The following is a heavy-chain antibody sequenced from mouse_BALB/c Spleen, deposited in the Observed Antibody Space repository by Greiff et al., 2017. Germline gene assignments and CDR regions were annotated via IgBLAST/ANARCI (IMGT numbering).Heavy chain of an antibody. CDR3: AREATEGSYAMDY. CDR2: INSNGGST. Sequence: EVKLVESGGGLVQPGGSLKLSCAASGFTFSSYGMSWVRQTPDKRLELVATINSNGGSTYYPDSVKGRFTISRDNAKNTLYLQMSSLKSEDTAMYDCAREATEGSYAMDYGGQGTAVNVAA. D-gene: IGHD1-1*01. CDR1: GFTFSSYG. J-gene: IGHJ4*01. V-gene: IGHV5-6-3*01.